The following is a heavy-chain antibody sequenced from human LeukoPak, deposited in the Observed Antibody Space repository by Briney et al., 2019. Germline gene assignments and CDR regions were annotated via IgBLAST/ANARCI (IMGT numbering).Heavy chain of an antibody. D-gene: IGHD3-9*01. J-gene: IGHJ3*02. V-gene: IGHV3-7*01. CDR1: GFTFSNYW. CDR3: ARGDRDILTGYYRPGDAFDI. Sequence: GGSLRLSCTASGFTFSNYWMSWVRQAPGKGLEWVANIKQDGNEKYYVDSVKGRFTISRDNAKNSLYLQMNSLRAEDTAVYYCARGDRDILTGYYRPGDAFDIWGQGTMVTVSS. CDR2: IKQDGNEK.